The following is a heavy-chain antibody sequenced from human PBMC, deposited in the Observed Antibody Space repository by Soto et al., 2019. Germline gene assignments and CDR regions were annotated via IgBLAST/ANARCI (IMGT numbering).Heavy chain of an antibody. CDR2: ISGSGGST. D-gene: IGHD3-22*01. Sequence: AGGSLRLSCAASGFTFSSYAMIWVRQAPGKGLEWVSAISGSGGSTYYADSVKGRFTISRDNSKNTLYLQMNSLRAEDTAVYYCAKTSYDSSGYYYYPLDYWGQGTLVTVSS. V-gene: IGHV3-23*01. CDR1: GFTFSSYA. CDR3: AKTSYDSSGYYYYPLDY. J-gene: IGHJ4*02.